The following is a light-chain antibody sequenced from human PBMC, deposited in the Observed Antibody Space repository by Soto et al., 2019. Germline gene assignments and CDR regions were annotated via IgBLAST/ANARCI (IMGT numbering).Light chain of an antibody. V-gene: IGKV3-15*01. CDR1: QSVSRN. CDR2: GAS. CDR3: QQYTNWPFT. Sequence: EIVMTQSPATLSVSPGERATLSCRASQSVSRNLAWYQQKPGQAPRLLLYGASTRATGIPARFSSSGSGTEFTLTISSLQSEDVAVYYCQQYTNWPFTVGPGTKVDIK. J-gene: IGKJ3*01.